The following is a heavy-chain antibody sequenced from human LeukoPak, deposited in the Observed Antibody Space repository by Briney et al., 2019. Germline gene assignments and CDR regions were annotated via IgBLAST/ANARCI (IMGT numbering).Heavy chain of an antibody. Sequence: GGSQRLSCAASGFTFSSYSMNWVRQAPGKGLEWVSHISSSSSTRHYADSVKGRFTLSRDNAKNSLYLQMNSLRAEDTAVYYCARAGFTFSDYFGSFFDYWGQGTLVTVSS. J-gene: IGHJ4*02. CDR2: ISSSSSTR. CDR3: ARAGFTFSDYFGSFFDY. V-gene: IGHV3-48*01. D-gene: IGHD3-10*01. CDR1: GFTFSSYS.